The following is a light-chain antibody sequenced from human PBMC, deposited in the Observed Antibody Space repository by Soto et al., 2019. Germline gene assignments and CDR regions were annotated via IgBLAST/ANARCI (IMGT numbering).Light chain of an antibody. CDR2: AAS. V-gene: IGKV1-39*01. CDR3: QQTYRTPVT. J-gene: IGKJ2*01. Sequence: DIQMTQSPSSLSASVGDRVTITCRASQTIATFLNWYQQRPGQAPSLLIYAASNLDNGVPSTFSGSGSETVFTLTISRLQPEDFATYLCQQTYRTPVTFGQGTKLEIK. CDR1: QTIATF.